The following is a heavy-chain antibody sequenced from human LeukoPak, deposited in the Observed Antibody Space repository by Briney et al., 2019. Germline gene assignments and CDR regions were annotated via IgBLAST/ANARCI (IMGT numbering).Heavy chain of an antibody. Sequence: GSLRLSCAVSGFSFSSYGMHWVRQAPGKGLEWVTFIRYDGSNKYYADSVKGRFTISRDNSKNTLYLQMNSLRAEDTAVYYCAKHTYQLYSYYMDVWGTGTTVTISS. D-gene: IGHD2-21*01. J-gene: IGHJ6*03. CDR3: AKHTYQLYSYYMDV. CDR2: IRYDGSNK. CDR1: GFSFSSYG. V-gene: IGHV3-30*02.